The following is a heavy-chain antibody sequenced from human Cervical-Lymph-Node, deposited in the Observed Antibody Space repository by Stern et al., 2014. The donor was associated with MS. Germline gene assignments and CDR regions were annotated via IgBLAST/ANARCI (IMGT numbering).Heavy chain of an antibody. Sequence: QVQLVESGAEVKEPGASVTVSCKASGSTFRTDYFHWVRQAPGQGFEWMGIINPSGGTTNYAQKFQGRVAMTRETSTSTIYMDLSSLRSEDTAVYYCFGSGSNADYWGQGTLITVSS. CDR3: FGSGSNADY. CDR2: INPSGGTT. CDR1: GSTFRTDY. D-gene: IGHD3-10*01. J-gene: IGHJ4*02. V-gene: IGHV1-46*01.